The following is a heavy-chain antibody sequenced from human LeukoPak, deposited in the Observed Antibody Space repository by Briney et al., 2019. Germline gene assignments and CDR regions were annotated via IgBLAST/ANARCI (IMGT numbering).Heavy chain of an antibody. V-gene: IGHV1-18*01. D-gene: IGHD3-10*01. CDR2: ISAYNGNT. CDR3: ARGATWGYLEFMPDY. Sequence: GASVKVSCKASGYTFTSYGISWVRQAPGQGLEWMGWISAYNGNTNYAQKLQGRVTMTTDTSTSTAYMELRSLRSDDTAVYYCARGATWGYLEFMPDYWGQGTLVTVSS. J-gene: IGHJ4*02. CDR1: GYTFTSYG.